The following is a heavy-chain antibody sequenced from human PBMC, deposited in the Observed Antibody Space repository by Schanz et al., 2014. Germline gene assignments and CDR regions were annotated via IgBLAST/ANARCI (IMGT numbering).Heavy chain of an antibody. V-gene: IGHV1-69*04. CDR3: ARGLGDERWLDLNEAFDI. D-gene: IGHD6-19*01. CDR1: GGTFSSYT. Sequence: QVQLVQSAPEVKKPGASVKVSCQASGGTFSSYTINWVRQAPGQGLEWMGRIIPILGITNVAQTFQDRVTITADKSTSTAYMELSSLRSEDTAVYYCARGLGDERWLDLNEAFDIWGQGTIVTVSS. J-gene: IGHJ3*02. CDR2: IIPILGIT.